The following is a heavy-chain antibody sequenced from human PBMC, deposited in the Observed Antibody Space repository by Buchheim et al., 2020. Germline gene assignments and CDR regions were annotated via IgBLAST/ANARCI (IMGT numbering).Heavy chain of an antibody. V-gene: IGHV4-59*01. J-gene: IGHJ5*02. CDR1: GGSISSYY. CDR3: AVFRYYYDSSRESWFDP. D-gene: IGHD3-22*01. Sequence: QVQLQESGPGLVKPSETLSLTCTVSGGSISSYYWSWIRQPPGKGLEWIGYIYYSGSTNYNPSLKSRVTLSVDTSKNQVSLKLSSVTAADTAVYYCAVFRYYYDSSRESWFDPWGQGTL. CDR2: IYYSGST.